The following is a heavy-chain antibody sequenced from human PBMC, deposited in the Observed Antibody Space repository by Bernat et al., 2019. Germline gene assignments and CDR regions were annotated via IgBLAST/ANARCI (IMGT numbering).Heavy chain of an antibody. V-gene: IGHV3-30-3*01. D-gene: IGHD3-9*01. CDR2: ISYAGSNK. CDR3: ASFAPGFSYYYYYMDV. Sequence: QVQLVESGGGVVQPGRSLRLSCAASGFTFSTYAMHWVRQAPGKGLEWVAVISYAGSNKYSADSVKGRFTISRDNSKNTLYLQMNSLRAEDTAVYYCASFAPGFSYYYYYMDVWGKGTTVTVSS. J-gene: IGHJ6*03. CDR1: GFTFSTYA.